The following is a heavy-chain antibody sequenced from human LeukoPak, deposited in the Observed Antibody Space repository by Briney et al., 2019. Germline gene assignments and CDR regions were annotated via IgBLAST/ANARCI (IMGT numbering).Heavy chain of an antibody. CDR2: ISSGSSAV. J-gene: IGHJ4*02. Sequence: PGGSLRLSCEASGFTFTTYSMTWVRQAPGKGLEWVSIISSGSSAVFSADALKGRFTISRDDAKNLLYLDMNSLRAEDTAVYYCARGHTAVTRHFDFWGQGTLVTVSS. CDR3: ARGHTAVTRHFDF. D-gene: IGHD4-17*01. V-gene: IGHV3-21*01. CDR1: GFTFTTYS.